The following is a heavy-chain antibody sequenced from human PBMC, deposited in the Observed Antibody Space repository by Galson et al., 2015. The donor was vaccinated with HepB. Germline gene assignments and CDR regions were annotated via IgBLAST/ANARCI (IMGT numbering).Heavy chain of an antibody. Sequence: SLRLSCAASGFIFSYYDMHWVRQAPGKGLEWVAVISFDGRNEYYADSMKGRFTISRDNSKNTLYLQMNSLRAEDTAIYFCARDSLKVFDYWGQGILVTVSS. D-gene: IGHD3-16*01. CDR3: ARDSLKVFDY. V-gene: IGHV3-30*04. CDR2: ISFDGRNE. J-gene: IGHJ4*02. CDR1: GFIFSYYD.